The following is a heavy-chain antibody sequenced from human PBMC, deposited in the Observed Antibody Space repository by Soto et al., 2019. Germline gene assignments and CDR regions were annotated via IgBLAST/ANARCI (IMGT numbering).Heavy chain of an antibody. CDR2: IIPIFGTA. V-gene: IGHV1-69*13. Sequence: SLKVSCKASGGTFSSYAISWVRQAPGQGLEWMGGIIPIFGTANYAQKFQGRVTITADESTSTAYMELSSLRSEDTAVYYCARGQLERRRYYYYYGMDVWGQGTTVTVSS. J-gene: IGHJ6*02. CDR3: ARGQLERRRYYYYYGMDV. CDR1: GGTFSSYA. D-gene: IGHD1-1*01.